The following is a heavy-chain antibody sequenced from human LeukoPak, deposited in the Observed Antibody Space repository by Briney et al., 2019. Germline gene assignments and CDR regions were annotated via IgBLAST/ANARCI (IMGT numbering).Heavy chain of an antibody. J-gene: IGHJ4*02. D-gene: IGHD4-17*01. V-gene: IGHV3-7*03. CDR3: ARDKTHDYGDSYFEY. CDR1: GFPFSSYW. Sequence: PGGSLRLSCVASGFPFSSYWMTWVRQAPGKGLEWVANIKQDGSKKSYVDSVKGRFTISRDNAKNSLYLQMNSLRAEDTAVYYCARDKTHDYGDSYFEYWGQGTLVTVSS. CDR2: IKQDGSKK.